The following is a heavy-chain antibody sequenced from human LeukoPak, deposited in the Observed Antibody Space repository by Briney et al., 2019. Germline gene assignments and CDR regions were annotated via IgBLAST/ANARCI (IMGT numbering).Heavy chain of an antibody. CDR3: ARGPSPDYYDSSGYYYFDY. Sequence: PSQTLSLTCTVSGGSISSGSYYWSWIRQPAGKGLEWIGRIYTSGSTNYTPSLKSRVTISVDTSKNQFSLKLSSVTAADTAVYHCARGPSPDYYDSSGYYYFDYWGQGTLVTVSS. CDR1: GGSISSGSYY. J-gene: IGHJ4*02. V-gene: IGHV4-61*02. D-gene: IGHD3-22*01. CDR2: IYTSGST.